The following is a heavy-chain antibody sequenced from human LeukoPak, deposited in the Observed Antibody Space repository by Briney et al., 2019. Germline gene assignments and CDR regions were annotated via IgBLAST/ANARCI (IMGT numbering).Heavy chain of an antibody. J-gene: IGHJ4*01. CDR2: IYTSGST. CDR3: GXXXXXXXXXXXXXXFDY. V-gene: IGHV4-61*02. CDR1: YX. Sequence: YXXSWIRQPAGXGLXWLGRIYTSGSTNYNPSLKRRVTISVDTSKKXFSLKLRSVTAADTAVYYCGXXXXXXXXXXXXXXFDYXGXXXXVTVS.